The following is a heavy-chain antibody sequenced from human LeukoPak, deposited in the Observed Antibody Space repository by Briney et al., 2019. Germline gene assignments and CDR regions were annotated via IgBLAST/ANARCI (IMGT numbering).Heavy chain of an antibody. Sequence: GGSLRLSCAAPGFTFDDYAMHWVRQAPGKGLEWVSGISWNSGSIGYADSVKGRFTISRDNAKNSLYLQMNSLRAEDTALYYCAKARYYSSTSCYSFDYWGQGTLVTVSS. CDR1: GFTFDDYA. J-gene: IGHJ4*02. V-gene: IGHV3-9*01. D-gene: IGHD2-2*02. CDR2: ISWNSGSI. CDR3: AKARYYSSTSCYSFDY.